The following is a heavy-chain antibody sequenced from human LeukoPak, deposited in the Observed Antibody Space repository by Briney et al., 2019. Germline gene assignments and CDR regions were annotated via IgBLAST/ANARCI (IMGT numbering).Heavy chain of an antibody. CDR3: ATVSPGHDYGGPELDY. D-gene: IGHD4-23*01. J-gene: IGHJ4*02. CDR2: FDPEDGET. CDR1: GYTLTELS. V-gene: IGHV1-24*01. Sequence: ASVKVSCKVSGYTLTELSMHWVRQAPGKGLEWMGGFDPEDGETTYAQKFQGRVTMTEDTSTDTAYMELSSLRSEDTAVYYCATVSPGHDYGGPELDYWGQGTLVTVSS.